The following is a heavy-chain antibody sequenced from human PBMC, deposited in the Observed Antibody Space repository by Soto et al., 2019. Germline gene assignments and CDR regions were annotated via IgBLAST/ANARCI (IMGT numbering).Heavy chain of an antibody. CDR2: ISAYNGNT. CDR3: ARDSPPVEY. V-gene: IGHV1-18*01. Sequence: QVQLVQSGAEVKKPGASVKVSCKASGYTFTSYVSWVRQAPGQGLEWMGWISAYNGNTKNAQKLQGRVTMTTDTSTSTAYMELRSLRSDDTAVYYCARDSPPVEYWGQGTLVTVSS. J-gene: IGHJ4*02. CDR1: GYTFTSYV.